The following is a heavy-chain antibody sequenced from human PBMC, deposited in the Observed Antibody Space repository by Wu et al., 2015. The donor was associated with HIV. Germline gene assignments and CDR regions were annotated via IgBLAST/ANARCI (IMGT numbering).Heavy chain of an antibody. Sequence: QVQLVQSGAEVKKPGSSVKVSCKASGGTFSSYAISWVRQAPGQGLEWMGRIIPIFGTANYAQKFQGRVTITADESTSTAYMELSSLRSEDTAVYYCAREITXRSGYYDSSGQPLFSGLIFNWFDPGPGNPGHRLL. J-gene: IGHJ5*02. CDR2: IIPIFGTA. V-gene: IGHV1-69*13. CDR3: AREITXRSGYYDSSGQPLFSGLIFNWFDP. CDR1: GGTFSSYA. D-gene: IGHD3-22*01.